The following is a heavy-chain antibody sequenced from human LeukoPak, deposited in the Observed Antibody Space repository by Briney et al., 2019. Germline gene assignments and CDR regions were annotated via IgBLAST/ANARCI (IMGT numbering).Heavy chain of an antibody. J-gene: IGHJ4*02. CDR3: VRDMFGGRDY. V-gene: IGHV3-74*01. CDR2: INEAGRAT. CDR1: GFAFSSYW. D-gene: IGHD3-10*02. Sequence: GGSLRLSCAASGFAFSSYWMHWVRQAPGKGLAWVSRINEAGRATSDADSVKGRFTISSDNAKNALYLQMNSLRAEDAALYYCVRDMFGGRDYWGQGTLVTVSS.